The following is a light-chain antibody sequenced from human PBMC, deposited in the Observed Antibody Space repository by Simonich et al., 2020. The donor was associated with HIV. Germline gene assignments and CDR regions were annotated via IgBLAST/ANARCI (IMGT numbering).Light chain of an antibody. CDR2: WAS. CDR3: QQYHSSPCT. Sequence: DIVMTQSPDSLAVSLGERATINCKSSPPVLRSSNNKNHLAWYQQKPGQPPKLLIYWASTRESGVPDRFSGSGSGTDFTLTISSLQAEDVAVYYCQQYHSSPCTFGPGTKVDIK. CDR1: PPVLRSSNNKNH. V-gene: IGKV4-1*01. J-gene: IGKJ3*01.